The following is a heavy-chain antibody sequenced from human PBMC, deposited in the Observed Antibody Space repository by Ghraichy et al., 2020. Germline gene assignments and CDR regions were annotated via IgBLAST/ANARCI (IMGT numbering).Heavy chain of an antibody. J-gene: IGHJ4*02. Sequence: GGSLRLSCTASGFTFGDYAMSWFRQAPGKGLEWVGFIRSKAYGGTTEYAASVKDRFTISKDYSKSIAYLHMNSLETEDTAVYYCSRALLRYSGYDFGVERGYYFDYWGQGTLVTVSS. CDR2: IRSKAYGGTT. CDR3: SRALLRYSGYDFGVERGYYFDY. D-gene: IGHD5-12*01. CDR1: GFTFGDYA. V-gene: IGHV3-49*03.